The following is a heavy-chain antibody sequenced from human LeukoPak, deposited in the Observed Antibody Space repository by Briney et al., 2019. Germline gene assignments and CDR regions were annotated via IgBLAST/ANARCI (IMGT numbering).Heavy chain of an antibody. J-gene: IGHJ2*01. Sequence: PGRSLRLSCAASGFSFSTYGMHWVRQAPGKGLEWVAIISYDGSNKYYADSVKGRFTISRDNSKNTLYLQMNSLRGEDTAVYYCAKDQSDGDYSHWYFDLWGRGTLVSVSS. V-gene: IGHV3-30*18. CDR1: GFSFSTYG. CDR2: ISYDGSNK. D-gene: IGHD4-17*01. CDR3: AKDQSDGDYSHWYFDL.